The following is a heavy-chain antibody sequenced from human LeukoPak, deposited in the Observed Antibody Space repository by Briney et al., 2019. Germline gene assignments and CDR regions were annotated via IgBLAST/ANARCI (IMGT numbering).Heavy chain of an antibody. V-gene: IGHV3-23*01. CDR1: GFTFSSYA. Sequence: GGSLRLSCAASGFTFSSYAMNWVRQAPGKGLEWVSAISGSGGSTYYADSVKGRFTISRDNSKNTLYLQMNSLRAEDTAVYYCAKVGPREPAVYYFDYWGQGTLVTVSS. CDR3: AKVGPREPAVYYFDY. J-gene: IGHJ4*02. D-gene: IGHD2-2*01. CDR2: ISGSGGST.